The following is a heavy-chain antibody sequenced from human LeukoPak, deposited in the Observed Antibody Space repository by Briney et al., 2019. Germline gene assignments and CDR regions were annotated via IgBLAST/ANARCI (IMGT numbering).Heavy chain of an antibody. V-gene: IGHV3-21*01. J-gene: IGHJ6*03. CDR3: AREAVVSGSGYHYMDV. CDR2: ISSSNTYI. D-gene: IGHD3-10*01. Sequence: GGSLGLSCVASRFTFSSYSMNWVRQAPGKGLEWVSSISSSNTYIYYADSVKGRFTISRDNAKNSLYLQMNSLRAEDTAVYYCAREAVVSGSGYHYMDVWGKGTTVTVSS. CDR1: RFTFSSYS.